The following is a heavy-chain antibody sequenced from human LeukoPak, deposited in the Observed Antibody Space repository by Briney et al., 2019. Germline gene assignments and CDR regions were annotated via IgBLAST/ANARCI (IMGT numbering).Heavy chain of an antibody. Sequence: GGSLRLSCAASGFTFSSFAMSWVRQAPGKGLEWVSAISGSGGSTYYADSVKGRFSISRDNSKNTLYLQMNSLRAEDTAVYYCARDRAWNYFDYWGQGTLVTVSS. CDR1: GFTFSSFA. V-gene: IGHV3-23*01. D-gene: IGHD3-3*01. CDR3: ARDRAWNYFDY. CDR2: ISGSGGST. J-gene: IGHJ4*02.